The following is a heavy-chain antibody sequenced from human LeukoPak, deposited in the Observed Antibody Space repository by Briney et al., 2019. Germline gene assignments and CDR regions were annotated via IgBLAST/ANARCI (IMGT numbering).Heavy chain of an antibody. CDR1: GFTFSDYW. CDR3: ARASRGIAANLCFDY. CDR2: IKEDGREK. J-gene: IGHJ4*02. V-gene: IGHV3-7*01. Sequence: RSGGSLRLSCAASGFTFSDYWMSWVRQAPGNGLEWVANIKEDGREKYYVDSVKGRFTISRDNAKNSLYRQMNSLRVEDTAVYYCARASRGIAANLCFDYWGQGTLVTVSS. D-gene: IGHD2-15*01.